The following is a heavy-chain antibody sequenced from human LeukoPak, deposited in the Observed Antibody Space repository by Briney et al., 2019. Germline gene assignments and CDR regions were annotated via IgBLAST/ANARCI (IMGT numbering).Heavy chain of an antibody. V-gene: IGHV4-59*01. CDR3: AGYCSSTSCHRRPYYNWFDP. Sequence: SETLSLTCTVSGGSISSYYWSWIRQPPGNGLEWIGYIYYSGGTNYNPSLKSRVTISVDTSKNQFSLKLSSVTAADTAVYYCAGYCSSTSCHRRPYYNWFDPWGQGTLVTVSS. J-gene: IGHJ5*02. D-gene: IGHD2-2*01. CDR1: GGSISSYY. CDR2: IYYSGGT.